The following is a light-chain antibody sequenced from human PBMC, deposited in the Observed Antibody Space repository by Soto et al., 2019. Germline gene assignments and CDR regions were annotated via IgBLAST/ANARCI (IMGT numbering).Light chain of an antibody. Sequence: EIVLTQSPGTLSLSPGERATLSCRASQSVSSSYLAWYQQKPGQAPRLLIYGASRSATGIPARFSGSGSGTDFTLTISRLEPEDFAVYYCQPYGSSPTTFGQGPKLEIK. CDR1: QSVSSSY. V-gene: IGKV3-20*01. CDR3: QPYGSSPTT. CDR2: GAS. J-gene: IGKJ2*01.